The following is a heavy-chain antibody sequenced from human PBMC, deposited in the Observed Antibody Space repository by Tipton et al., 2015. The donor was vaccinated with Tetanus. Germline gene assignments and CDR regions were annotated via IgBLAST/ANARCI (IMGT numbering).Heavy chain of an antibody. Sequence: TLSLTCTVSGGSISSGGFYWSWIRQHPGKGPEWIGYIYDSGNTYYNPSLKSRLSISVDTSKNQFSLKVTSVTAADTAVYYCGRVMGGATVDPWGQGTLVTVSS. V-gene: IGHV4-31*03. CDR2: IYDSGNT. D-gene: IGHD1-26*01. J-gene: IGHJ5*02. CDR3: GRVMGGATVDP. CDR1: GGSISSGGFY.